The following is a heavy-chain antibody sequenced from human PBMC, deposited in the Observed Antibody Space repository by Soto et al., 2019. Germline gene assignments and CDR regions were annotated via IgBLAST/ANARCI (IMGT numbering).Heavy chain of an antibody. D-gene: IGHD1-26*01. CDR2: TSFSGYT. CDR3: VRGGNPYHYATSGPGTFDK. V-gene: IGHV4-30-4*01. CDR1: GDSVSSGDSY. J-gene: IGHJ4*02. Sequence: QVQLQESGPGLVKPSQTLSLTCSVSGDSVSSGDSYWSWIRQPPGKALEWIGYTSFSGYTSYSPSLKSRVPISVDMSKSQFSLRLTSVTAADTAVYYCVRGGNPYHYATSGPGTFDKWGQGTLFSVSS.